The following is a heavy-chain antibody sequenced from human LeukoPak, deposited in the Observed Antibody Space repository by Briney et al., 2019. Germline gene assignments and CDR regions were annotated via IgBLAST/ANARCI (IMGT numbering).Heavy chain of an antibody. CDR2: IYYSGST. Sequence: ESSETLSLTCTVSDGSISSYYWSWIRQPPGKGLEWIGYIYYSGSTNYNPSLKGRVTISVDTSKNQFSLKLSSVTAADTAVYYCATLLEQPGYYFDYWGQGTLVTVSS. J-gene: IGHJ4*02. V-gene: IGHV4-59*12. CDR1: DGSISSYY. D-gene: IGHD1/OR15-1a*01. CDR3: ATLLEQPGYYFDY.